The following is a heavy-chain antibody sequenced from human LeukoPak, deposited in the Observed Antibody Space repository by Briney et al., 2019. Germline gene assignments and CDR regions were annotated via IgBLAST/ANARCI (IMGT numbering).Heavy chain of an antibody. Sequence: PSETLSLTCAVYGGSFSGYYWSWIRRPPGKGLEWIGYIYYSGSTNYNPSLKSRVTISVDTSKNQFSLKLSSVTAADTAVYYCAGAFDTLTLDYWGQGTLVTVSS. CDR3: AGAFDTLTLDY. V-gene: IGHV4-59*01. J-gene: IGHJ4*02. CDR2: IYYSGST. CDR1: GGSFSGYY. D-gene: IGHD3-9*01.